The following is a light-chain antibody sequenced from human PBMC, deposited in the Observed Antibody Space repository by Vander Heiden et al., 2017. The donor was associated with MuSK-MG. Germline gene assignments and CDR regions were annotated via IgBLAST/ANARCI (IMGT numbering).Light chain of an antibody. CDR2: DVS. CDR3: SSYTSSSTPRV. J-gene: IGLJ1*01. V-gene: IGLV2-14*03. CDR1: SSDVGGYNY. Sequence: QSALTQPAYVSGSPGQSITISCTGTSSDVGGYNYVSWYQQHPGKAPKLMIYDVSNRPSGVSNRFSGSKSGNTASLTISGLQAEDEADYYCSSYTSSSTPRVFGTGTKVTIL.